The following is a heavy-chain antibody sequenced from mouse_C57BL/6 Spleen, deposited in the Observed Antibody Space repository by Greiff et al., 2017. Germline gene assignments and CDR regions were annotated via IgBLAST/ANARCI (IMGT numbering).Heavy chain of an antibody. V-gene: IGHV1-64*01. CDR1: GYTFTSYW. Sequence: QVQLQQPGAELVKPGASVKLSCKASGYTFTSYWMHWVKQRPGQGLEWIGMIHPNSGSTNYNEKFKSKATLTVDKSSSTAYMQRSSLTSDDSAVYYCARGEVYYYGSSPWFACWGQGTLVTVSA. J-gene: IGHJ3*01. CDR3: ARGEVYYYGSSPWFAC. CDR2: IHPNSGST. D-gene: IGHD1-1*01.